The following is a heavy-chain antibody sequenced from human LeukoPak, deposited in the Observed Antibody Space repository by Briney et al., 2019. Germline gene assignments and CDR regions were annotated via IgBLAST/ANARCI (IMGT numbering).Heavy chain of an antibody. J-gene: IGHJ4*02. Sequence: SETLSLTCTVSDDSISTNNYYWSWIRQPPGKDLEWVGTLHFSGTPYYSPSLNSRVSISVDTSKNQFSLMLKSVTATDTAVYYCMRGGVVYKLGNFWGQGTLVTVSS. D-gene: IGHD5/OR15-5a*01. V-gene: IGHV4-39*01. CDR2: LHFSGTP. CDR3: MRGGVVYKLGNF. CDR1: DDSISTNNYY.